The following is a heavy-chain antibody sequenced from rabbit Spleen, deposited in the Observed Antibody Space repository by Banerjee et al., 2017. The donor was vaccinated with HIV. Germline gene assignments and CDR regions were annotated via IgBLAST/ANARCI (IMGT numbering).Heavy chain of an antibody. CDR2: IYAGSSGST. D-gene: IGHD8-1*01. J-gene: IGHJ4*01. Sequence: QSLEEDGGDLVKPGASLTLTCTASGFSFSSAYYMCWVRQAPGKGLEWIGCIYAGSSGSTYYASWAKGRFTISKTSSTTVTLQMTSLTAADTATYFCARTGGGYVGAISAFTLWGPGTLVTVS. CDR3: ARTGGGYVGAISAFTL. V-gene: IGHV1S40*01. CDR1: GFSFSSAYY.